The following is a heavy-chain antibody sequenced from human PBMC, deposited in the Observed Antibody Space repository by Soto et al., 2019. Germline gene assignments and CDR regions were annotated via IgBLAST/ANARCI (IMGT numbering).Heavy chain of an antibody. J-gene: IGHJ6*02. Sequence: GGYLRLSCAASGFTFISYWLSWVRQAPGKGLEWVANIKQDGSEKYYVDSVKGRFTISRDNAKNSLYLQMNSLRAEDTAVYYCARFYYDSSGYLPSPYYYYYGMDVWGQGT. V-gene: IGHV3-7*04. CDR2: IKQDGSEK. CDR1: GFTFISYW. CDR3: ARFYYDSSGYLPSPYYYYYGMDV. D-gene: IGHD3-22*01.